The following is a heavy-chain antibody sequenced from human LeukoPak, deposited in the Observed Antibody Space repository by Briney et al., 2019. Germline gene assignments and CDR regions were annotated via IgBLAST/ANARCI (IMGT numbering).Heavy chain of an antibody. CDR2: INHSAST. Sequence: SETLSLTCAVYGGSFSGYYWSWIRQPPGKGLEWIGVINHSASTNYNPSLKSRVTISVYTSKSRCSLKLSSLTDADTAVYYCARDHYYDSSGYSYRRRLTNAFDIWRQGTMVTVSS. CDR1: GGSFSGYY. CDR3: ARDHYYDSSGYSYRRRLTNAFDI. D-gene: IGHD3-22*01. J-gene: IGHJ3*02. V-gene: IGHV4-34*01.